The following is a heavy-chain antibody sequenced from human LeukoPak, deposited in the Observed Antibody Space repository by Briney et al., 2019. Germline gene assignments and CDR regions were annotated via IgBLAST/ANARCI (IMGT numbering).Heavy chain of an antibody. CDR1: GGSFSGYY. CDR2: INHSGST. Sequence: SETLPLTCAVYGGSFSGYYWSWIRQPPGKGLEWIGEINHSGSTNYNPSLKSRVTISVDTSKNQFSLKLSSVTAADTAVYYCARGRYCSGGSCYFWFDPWGQGTLVTVSS. V-gene: IGHV4-34*01. CDR3: ARGRYCSGGSCYFWFDP. J-gene: IGHJ5*02. D-gene: IGHD2-15*01.